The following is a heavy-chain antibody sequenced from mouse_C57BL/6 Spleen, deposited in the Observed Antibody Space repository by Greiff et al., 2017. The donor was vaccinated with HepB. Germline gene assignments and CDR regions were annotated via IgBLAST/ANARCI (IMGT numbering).Heavy chain of an antibody. D-gene: IGHD3-2*02. J-gene: IGHJ4*01. CDR3: ARQRRLWMDY. CDR2: IFPGSGST. Sequence: VQLQQSGPELVKPGASVTISCKASGYTFTDFYINWVNQRPGQGLEWIGWIFPGSGSTYYNEKFKGKATLTVDKSSSTAYMSLSSLTSEDSAVYFCARQRRLWMDYWGQGTSVTVSS. V-gene: IGHV1-75*01. CDR1: GYTFTDFY.